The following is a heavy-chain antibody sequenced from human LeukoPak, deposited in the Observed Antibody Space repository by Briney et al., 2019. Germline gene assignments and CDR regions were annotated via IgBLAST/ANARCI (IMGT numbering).Heavy chain of an antibody. CDR3: ARKAAAFDH. D-gene: IGHD6-25*01. J-gene: IGHJ4*02. V-gene: IGHV5-51*01. CDR1: GYSFSDYW. CDR2: IYPGDSDT. Sequence: GESLKISCENSGYSFSDYWIGWVRQTPGEGLEWMGIIYPGDSDTRYSPSFQGQVTISADKSISTAYLQWNSLKASDTAMYYCARKAAAFDHWGQGTLVTVSS.